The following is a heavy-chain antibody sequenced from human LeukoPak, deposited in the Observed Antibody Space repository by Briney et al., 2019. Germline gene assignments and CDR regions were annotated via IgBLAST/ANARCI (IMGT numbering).Heavy chain of an antibody. J-gene: IGHJ4*02. CDR1: GYTFTSYG. V-gene: IGHV1-18*01. D-gene: IGHD2-2*01. CDR3: ASHRYCSSTSCFNFDY. CDR2: ISAYNGNT. Sequence: ASVKVSCKASGYTFTSYGISWVRQAPGQGLEWMGWISAYNGNTNYAQKLQGRVTMTTDTSTSTAYMELRSLRSDDTAVYYCASHRYCSSTSCFNFDYWGQGTLVTVSS.